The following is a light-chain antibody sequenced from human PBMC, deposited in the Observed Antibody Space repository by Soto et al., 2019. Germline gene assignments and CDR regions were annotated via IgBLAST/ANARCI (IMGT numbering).Light chain of an antibody. J-gene: IGKJ1*01. CDR1: QSVSSN. Sequence: EIVMTHSPARRPVSPADRVNLPCRASQSVSSNLAWYQQKPGQAPRLLIYVASSRATGIPARFSGSGSGTEFTLTISSLQSEDFAVYYCQQYNNWPRTFGQGTKVDI. CDR3: QQYNNWPRT. V-gene: IGKV3-15*01. CDR2: VAS.